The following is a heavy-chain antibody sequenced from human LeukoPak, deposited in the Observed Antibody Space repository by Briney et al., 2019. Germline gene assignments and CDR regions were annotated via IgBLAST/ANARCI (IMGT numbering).Heavy chain of an antibody. CDR3: ARGGIRFIDN. CDR1: GFTFSSYW. J-gene: IGHJ4*02. Sequence: QPGGSLTLSCAASGFTFSSYWMYWVRQAPGKGLVWVSRINSDGSSTNYADSVKGRFTISRDNAKNTLYLQMNSLRAEDTAVYYCARGGIRFIDNWGQGTLVTVSS. CDR2: INSDGSST. D-gene: IGHD3-10*01. V-gene: IGHV3-74*01.